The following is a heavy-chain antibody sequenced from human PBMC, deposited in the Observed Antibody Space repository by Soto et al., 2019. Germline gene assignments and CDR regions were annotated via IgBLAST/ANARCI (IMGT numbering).Heavy chain of an antibody. J-gene: IGHJ6*02. CDR2: TYYKSKWNN. CDR1: GDSVSSDTSA. Sequence: SQTLSLTCAISGDSVSSDTSAWIWIRQSPSRGLEWLGRTYYKSKWNNDYALSVQSRITISPDTSHNQFSLDLDSVTPEDTAVYYCVGVTFFRGIDVWGQGTPVTVSS. D-gene: IGHD3-10*01. V-gene: IGHV6-1*01. CDR3: VGVTFFRGIDV.